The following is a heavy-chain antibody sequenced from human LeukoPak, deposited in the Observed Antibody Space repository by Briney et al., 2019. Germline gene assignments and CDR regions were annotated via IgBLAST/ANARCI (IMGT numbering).Heavy chain of an antibody. J-gene: IGHJ3*01. D-gene: IGHD3-22*01. Sequence: PSETLSLTCTVSGGSIRSYYWSWVRQAPGKGLEWVSSISSNSNYRYHADSVKGRFSISRDNAKNSLYLQMNNLRAEDTAVYYCARDRNTYYDSNGYFPDSLDLWGQGTLVTVSS. V-gene: IGHV3-21*01. CDR1: GGSIRSYY. CDR2: ISSNSNYR. CDR3: ARDRNTYYDSNGYFPDSLDL.